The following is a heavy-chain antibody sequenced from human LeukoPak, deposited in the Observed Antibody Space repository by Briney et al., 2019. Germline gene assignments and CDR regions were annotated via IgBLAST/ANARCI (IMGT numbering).Heavy chain of an antibody. Sequence: GASVKVSCKASGGTVSSYAISWERQAPGQGLEWMGGIIPIFGTANYAQKFQGRVTITADKSTSTAYMELSSLRSEDTAVYYCARGPQWLPQGQYFQHWGQGTLVTVSS. CDR3: ARGPQWLPQGQYFQH. CDR2: IIPIFGTA. V-gene: IGHV1-69*06. CDR1: GGTVSSYA. D-gene: IGHD6-19*01. J-gene: IGHJ1*01.